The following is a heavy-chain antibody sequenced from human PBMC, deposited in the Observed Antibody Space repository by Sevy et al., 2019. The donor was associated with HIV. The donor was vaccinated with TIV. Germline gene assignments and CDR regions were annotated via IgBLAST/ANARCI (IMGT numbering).Heavy chain of an antibody. CDR1: GGTFSSYA. D-gene: IGHD2-2*01. CDR3: ASGRDIVVVPAYYYGMDV. V-gene: IGHV1-69*13. Sequence: ASVKVSCKASGGTFSSYAISWVRQAPGQGLEWMGGIIPNFGTANYAQKFQGRVTITADESTGTAYMELSSLRSEDTAVYYCASGRDIVVVPAYYYGMDVWGQGTTVTVSS. J-gene: IGHJ6*02. CDR2: IIPNFGTA.